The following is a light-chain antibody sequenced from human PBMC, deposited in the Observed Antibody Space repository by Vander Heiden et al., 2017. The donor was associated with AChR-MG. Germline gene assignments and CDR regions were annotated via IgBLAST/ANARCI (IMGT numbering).Light chain of an antibody. Sequence: DIQMTQYPSSLSASVGDRVTITCRASQGIGNDLGWYQQKPGKAPKRLIYAASRLQSGVPSRFSGSGSGTEFTLTISCLQPEDFATYYCLQHNSYFTFGGGTKVEIK. J-gene: IGKJ4*01. CDR3: LQHNSYFT. CDR1: QGIGND. V-gene: IGKV1-17*01. CDR2: AAS.